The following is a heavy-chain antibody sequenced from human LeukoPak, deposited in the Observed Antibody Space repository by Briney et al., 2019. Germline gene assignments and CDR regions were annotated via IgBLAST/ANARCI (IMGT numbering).Heavy chain of an antibody. CDR3: ASPSGSSWYSKYYFVH. CDR2: IDPNSGAT. CDR1: GYTFTDYY. J-gene: IGHJ4*02. V-gene: IGHV1-2*02. D-gene: IGHD6-13*01. Sequence: EASVKVSCKASGYTFTDYYIHWVRQAPGQGLEWMGWIDPNSGATNYAQKFQGRITMTRDTSISTAYMELSRLRSDDTAVYYCASPSGSSWYSKYYFVHWGLGTLVTVSS.